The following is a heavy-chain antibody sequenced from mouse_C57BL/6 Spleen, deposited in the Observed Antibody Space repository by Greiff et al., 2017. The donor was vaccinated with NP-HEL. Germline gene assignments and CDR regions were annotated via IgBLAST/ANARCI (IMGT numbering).Heavy chain of an antibody. CDR2: IDPSDSYT. Sequence: QSCKASGYTFTSYWMHWVKRRPGQGLEWIGGIDPSDSYTNYNQKFKGKSTLTVDKSSSTAYMQLSRLTSEDSAVYYCARPSNWDGYFDCWGQGTTLTVSS. CDR3: ARPSNWDGYFDC. J-gene: IGHJ2*01. D-gene: IGHD4-1*01. CDR1: GYTFTSYW. V-gene: IGHV1-69*01.